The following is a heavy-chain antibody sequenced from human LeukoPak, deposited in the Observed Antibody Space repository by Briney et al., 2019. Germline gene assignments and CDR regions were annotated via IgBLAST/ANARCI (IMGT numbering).Heavy chain of an antibody. Sequence: ASVKVSCKASGYTFTGHYMHWVRQAPGQGLEWMGWINPDSGGTNYAQKFQGRVTMTRDTSISTAHMELSRLRFDDTALYYCTRGGGGATAPSDYWGQGTLVTVSS. CDR2: INPDSGGT. D-gene: IGHD1-26*01. J-gene: IGHJ4*02. V-gene: IGHV1-2*02. CDR1: GYTFTGHY. CDR3: TRGGGGATAPSDY.